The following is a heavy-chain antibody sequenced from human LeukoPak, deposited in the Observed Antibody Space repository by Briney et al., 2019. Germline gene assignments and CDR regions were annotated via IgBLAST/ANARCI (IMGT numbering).Heavy chain of an antibody. J-gene: IGHJ5*02. V-gene: IGHV4-34*01. D-gene: IGHD4-17*01. CDR2: INHSGST. CDR3: ARVDSYGRTMVTTLWFDP. CDR1: GGSFSTNSNY. Sequence: SETLSLTCTVSGGSFSTNSNYWSWIRQPPGKGLEWIGEINHSGSTNYNPSLKSRVTISVDTSKNQFSLNLNSVTAADTAVYYCARVDSYGRTMVTTLWFDPWGQGTLVTVSS.